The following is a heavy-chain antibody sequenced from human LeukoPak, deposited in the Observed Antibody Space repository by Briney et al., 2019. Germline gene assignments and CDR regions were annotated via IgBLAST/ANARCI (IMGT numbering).Heavy chain of an antibody. Sequence: ASVKVSCKASGGTFSSYAISWMRQAPGQGLEWMGRIIPILGIANYAQKFQGRVTITADKSTSTAYMELSSLRSEDTAVYYCAREDDLYGSSWYGYWGQGTLVTVSS. CDR3: AREDDLYGSSWYGY. V-gene: IGHV1-69*04. D-gene: IGHD6-13*01. CDR1: GGTFSSYA. CDR2: IIPILGIA. J-gene: IGHJ4*02.